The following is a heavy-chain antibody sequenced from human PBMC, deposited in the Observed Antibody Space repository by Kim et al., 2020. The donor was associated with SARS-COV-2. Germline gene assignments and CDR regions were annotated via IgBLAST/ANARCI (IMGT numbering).Heavy chain of an antibody. D-gene: IGHD7-27*01. CDR3: ARDNGGLGDS. Sequence: GGSLRLSCAASGFRFSDHYMDWVRQPPGKGLELVGRIRDKAASYSTDYAASVKGRFTISRDDSKNSVYLQMNSLKPEDTAAYYCARDNGGLGDSWGQGTL. CDR2: IRDKAASYST. V-gene: IGHV3-72*01. CDR1: GFRFSDHY. J-gene: IGHJ4*02.